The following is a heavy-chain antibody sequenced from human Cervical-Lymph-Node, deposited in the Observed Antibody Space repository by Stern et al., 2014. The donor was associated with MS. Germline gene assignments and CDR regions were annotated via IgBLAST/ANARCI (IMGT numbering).Heavy chain of an antibody. J-gene: IGHJ5*02. D-gene: IGHD3-10*01. V-gene: IGHV1-8*01. Sequence: QLVQSGAEVKKPGASVKVSCKASGYTFTSYDINWVRQATGHGLEWMGWMNPNSGNTGYAQKFQGRVTMTRNTSISTAYMELSSLRSEDTAVYYCARDTMVRARDCFDPWGQGTLVTVSS. CDR1: GYTFTSYD. CDR2: MNPNSGNT. CDR3: ARDTMVRARDCFDP.